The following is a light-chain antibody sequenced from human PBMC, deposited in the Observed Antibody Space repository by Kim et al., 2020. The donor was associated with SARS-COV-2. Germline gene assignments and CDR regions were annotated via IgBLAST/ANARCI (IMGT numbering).Light chain of an antibody. J-gene: IGKJ1*01. CDR3: QQYGSSRT. CDR2: GAS. V-gene: IGKV3-20*01. Sequence: LSPGERATLACRASQSVSSSYLAWYQQKPGQAPRLLIYGASSRATGIPDRFSGSGSGTDFTLTISRLEPEDFAVYYCQQYGSSRTFGQGTKVDIK. CDR1: QSVSSSY.